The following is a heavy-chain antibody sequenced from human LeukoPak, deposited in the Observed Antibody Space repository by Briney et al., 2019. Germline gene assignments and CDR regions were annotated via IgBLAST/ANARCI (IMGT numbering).Heavy chain of an antibody. J-gene: IGHJ5*02. CDR1: GYTFGAYY. CDR2: IRPNSGGT. Sequence: GASVKVSCKASGYTFGAYYMYWVRQAPGQGLEWMGWIRPNSGGTNYTQKFQGRVTMTRDTSISTAYMELSRLRSDDTAVYYCARGGIGFETKLDPWGQGTLVTVSS. CDR3: ARGGIGFETKLDP. D-gene: IGHD1-1*01. V-gene: IGHV1-2*02.